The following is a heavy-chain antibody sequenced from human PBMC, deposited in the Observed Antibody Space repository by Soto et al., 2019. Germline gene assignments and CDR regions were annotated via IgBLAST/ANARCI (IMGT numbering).Heavy chain of an antibody. CDR3: ASGAYDFWSADHHPPGY. V-gene: IGHV1-69*01. Sequence: QVQLMQSGAEVKKPGSSMKVSCKASGGTFSSYAISWVRQAPGQGLEWMGGIIPIFGTANYAQKFQGRVTITADESTSTAYMELSSPRSEDTAVYYCASGAYDFWSADHHPPGYWGQGTLVTVSS. CDR1: GGTFSSYA. D-gene: IGHD3-3*01. CDR2: IIPIFGTA. J-gene: IGHJ4*02.